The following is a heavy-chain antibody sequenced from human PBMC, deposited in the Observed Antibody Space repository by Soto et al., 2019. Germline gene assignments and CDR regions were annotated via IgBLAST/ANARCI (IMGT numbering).Heavy chain of an antibody. D-gene: IGHD3-22*01. V-gene: IGHV3-49*04. J-gene: IGHJ6*04. CDR2: IRSKAYGGTT. CDR3: ARNPQIINYYDSSGYAKYSGRDV. Sequence: GGSLRLSCTASGFTFGDYAMSWVRQAPGKGLEWVGFIRSKAYGGTTEYAASVKGRFTISRDDSKSIAYLQMNSLKTEDTAVYYCARNPQIINYYDSSGYAKYSGRDVWGKGPTVTVSS. CDR1: GFTFGDYA.